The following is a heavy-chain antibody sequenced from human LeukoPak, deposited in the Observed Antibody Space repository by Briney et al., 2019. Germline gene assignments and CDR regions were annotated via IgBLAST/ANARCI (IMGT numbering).Heavy chain of an antibody. D-gene: IGHD5-12*01. CDR3: ARGVATNRYYFDY. CDR1: GHTSTTYA. Sequence: ASVKVSCKASGHTSTTYAIHWVRQAPGQGLEWMGWINAGNGNIKYSQKFQGRVTITRDTSASTAYMELSSLRSEDTAVYSCARGVATNRYYFDYWGQGTLVTVSS. J-gene: IGHJ4*02. CDR2: INAGNGNI. V-gene: IGHV1-3*01.